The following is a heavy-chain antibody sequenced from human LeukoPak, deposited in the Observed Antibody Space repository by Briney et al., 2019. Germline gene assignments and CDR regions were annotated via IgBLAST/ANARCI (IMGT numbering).Heavy chain of an antibody. J-gene: IGHJ6*03. CDR1: GGSFSGHY. V-gene: IGHV4-34*01. D-gene: IGHD3-16*01. CDR2: INHSGST. Sequence: SEILSLTCAVYGGSFSGHYWTWVRQPPGKGLEWIGEINHSGSTNYNPSLKSRVTISVDTSKNQFSLKVSSVTAADTAVYYCARVKDPGGYYYYYYMDIWGKGNTVTVSS. CDR3: ARVKDPGGYYYYYYMDI.